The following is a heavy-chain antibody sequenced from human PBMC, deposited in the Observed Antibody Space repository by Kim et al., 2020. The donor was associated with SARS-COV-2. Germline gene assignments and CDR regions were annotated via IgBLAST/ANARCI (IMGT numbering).Heavy chain of an antibody. CDR3: ARLSGDDDYYYYGMDV. Sequence: GESLKISCKGSGYSFTSYWISWVRQMPGKGLAWMGRIDPSDSYTNYRPSFQGHVTISADKSISTAYLQWSSLKASDTAMYYCARLSGDDDYYYYGMDVWGQGTTVTVSS. CDR2: IDPSDSYT. CDR1: GYSFTSYW. V-gene: IGHV5-10-1*01. J-gene: IGHJ6*02. D-gene: IGHD4-17*01.